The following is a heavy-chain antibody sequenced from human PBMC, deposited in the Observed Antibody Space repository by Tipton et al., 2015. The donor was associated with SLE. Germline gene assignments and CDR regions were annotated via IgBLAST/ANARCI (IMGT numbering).Heavy chain of an antibody. CDR3: ARHAPVVPAAIGYYYYYGMDV. V-gene: IGHV5-10-1*01. Sequence: QSGAEVKKPGESLRISCKGSGYSFTSYWISWVRQMPGKGLEWMGRIDPSDSYTNYSPSFQGHVTISADKSISTAYLQWSSLKASDTAMYYCARHAPVVPAAIGYYYYYGMDVWGQGTTVTVSS. CDR2: IDPSDSYT. J-gene: IGHJ6*02. D-gene: IGHD2-2*02. CDR1: GYSFTSYW.